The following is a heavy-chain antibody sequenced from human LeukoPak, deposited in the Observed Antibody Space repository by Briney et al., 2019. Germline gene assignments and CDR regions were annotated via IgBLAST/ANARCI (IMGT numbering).Heavy chain of an antibody. V-gene: IGHV4-39*01. J-gene: IGHJ4*02. Sequence: SETLSPTCTVSGGSISSSSYYWGWIRQPPGKGLEWIGSIYYSGSTYYNPSLKSRVTISVDTSKNQFSLKLSSVTAADTAVYYCARQVWGPVDYWGQGTLVTVSS. CDR1: GGSISSSSYY. CDR2: IYYSGST. D-gene: IGHD3-16*01. CDR3: ARQVWGPVDY.